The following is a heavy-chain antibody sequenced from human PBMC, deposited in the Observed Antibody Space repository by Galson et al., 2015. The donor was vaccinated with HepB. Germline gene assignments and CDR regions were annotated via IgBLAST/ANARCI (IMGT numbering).Heavy chain of an antibody. CDR2: ISYDGGTK. CDR1: GFTFSNHG. J-gene: IGHJ4*02. V-gene: IGHV3-30*18. Sequence: SLRLSCAASGFTFSNHGMHWVRQAPGKGLEWVAFISYDGGTKYYADSVNGRFTISRESSKNTMYLQMSSLRPEDTAVYYCAKDRAMYSGTYYFDCWGQGTLVTVSS. D-gene: IGHD1-26*01. CDR3: AKDRAMYSGTYYFDC.